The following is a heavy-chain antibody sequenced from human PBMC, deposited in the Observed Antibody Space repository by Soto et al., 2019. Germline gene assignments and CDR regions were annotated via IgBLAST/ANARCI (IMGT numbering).Heavy chain of an antibody. CDR1: GYTFSSYD. CDR3: AGAYGDLDG. CDR2: MNPKSGYT. Sequence: QVQLVQSGAEVKKPGASVKVSCKASGYTFSSYDINWVRQATGQGLEWMGWMNPKSGYTGYAQKFQGRVTMTRDTSISTAYMEVSSLRSEDTAIYYCAGAYGDLDGWGQGTTVTVSS. V-gene: IGHV1-8*01. D-gene: IGHD2-21*01. J-gene: IGHJ6*02.